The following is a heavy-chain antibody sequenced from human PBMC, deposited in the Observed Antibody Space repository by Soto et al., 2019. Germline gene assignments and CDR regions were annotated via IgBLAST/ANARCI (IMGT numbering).Heavy chain of an antibody. CDR2: FDPEDGET. D-gene: IGHD1-26*01. Sequence: ASVKVSCKVSGYTLTELSMHWVRQAPGKGLEWMGGFDPEDGETIYAQKFQGRVTMTEDTSTDTAYMELSSLRSEDMAVYYCATDTSGSYYWYFDLWGRGTLVTVSS. CDR1: GYTLTELS. CDR3: ATDTSGSYYWYFDL. J-gene: IGHJ2*01. V-gene: IGHV1-24*01.